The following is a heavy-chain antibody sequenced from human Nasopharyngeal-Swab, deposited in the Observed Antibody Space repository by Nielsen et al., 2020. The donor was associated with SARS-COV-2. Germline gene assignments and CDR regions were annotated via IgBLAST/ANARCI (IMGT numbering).Heavy chain of an antibody. D-gene: IGHD3-22*01. J-gene: IGHJ2*01. CDR2: ISGSGGST. V-gene: IGHV3-23*01. Sequence: GESLKISCAASGFTFSSYAMSWVRQAPGKGLEWVSAISGSGGSTYYADSVKGRFTISRDNSKNTLYLQMNSLRAEDTAVYYCAKCGGSSGDYFSDWYFDLWGRGTLVTVSS. CDR1: GFTFSSYA. CDR3: AKCGGSSGDYFSDWYFDL.